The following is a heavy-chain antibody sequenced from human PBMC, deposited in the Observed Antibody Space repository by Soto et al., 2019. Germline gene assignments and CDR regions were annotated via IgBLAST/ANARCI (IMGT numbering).Heavy chain of an antibody. Sequence: GGSLRLSCAASGFTFSSYAMHWVRQDPGKGLEWVAVISYDGSNKYYADSVKGRFTISRDNSKNTLYLQMNSLRAEDTAVYYCARPYCSGGSCTPWEAFDIWGQGTMVTVSS. J-gene: IGHJ3*02. CDR3: ARPYCSGGSCTPWEAFDI. CDR2: ISYDGSNK. CDR1: GFTFSSYA. V-gene: IGHV3-30*04. D-gene: IGHD2-15*01.